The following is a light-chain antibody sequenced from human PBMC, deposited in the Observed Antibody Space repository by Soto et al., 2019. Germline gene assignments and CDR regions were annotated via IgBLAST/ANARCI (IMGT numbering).Light chain of an antibody. CDR1: QAISNF. CDR3: QKYYSAPRT. V-gene: IGKV1-27*01. J-gene: IGKJ1*01. CDR2: AAS. Sequence: DIQMTQSPSSLSASVGDRVTITCRASQAISNFLAWYQQKPGKGPELLIYAASTLQSGVPSRFSGSGSGTDFTLTISSLQPEDVATYYCQKYYSAPRTFGQGTKVDIK.